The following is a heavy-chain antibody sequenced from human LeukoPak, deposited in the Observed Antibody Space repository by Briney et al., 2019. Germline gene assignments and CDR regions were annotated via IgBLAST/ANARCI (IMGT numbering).Heavy chain of an antibody. D-gene: IGHD3-10*01. Sequence: PSETLSLTCTVSGGSISSYYWSWIRQPPGKGLEWIGYIYYSGSTNYNPSLKSRITISVDTSKNQFSLKLSSVTAADTAVYYCARDHITMVRGVRGDAFDIWGQGTMVTVSS. J-gene: IGHJ3*02. CDR1: GGSISSYY. CDR3: ARDHITMVRGVRGDAFDI. CDR2: IYYSGST. V-gene: IGHV4-59*01.